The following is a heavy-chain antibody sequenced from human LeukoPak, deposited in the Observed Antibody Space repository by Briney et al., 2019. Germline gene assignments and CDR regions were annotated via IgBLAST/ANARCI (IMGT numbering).Heavy chain of an antibody. Sequence: SETLSLTCPVPGGSLSTYYWSWIRQPPGKGLEWIGYIHYRGTTNYNPSLKNRVTISLDPSKNQFSLNLSPVTAADTAVYYCARRGGYCGYATHWGQGTLVTVSS. CDR1: GGSLSTYY. J-gene: IGHJ4*02. CDR2: IHYRGTT. V-gene: IGHV4-59*08. D-gene: IGHD5-12*01. CDR3: ARRGGYCGYATH.